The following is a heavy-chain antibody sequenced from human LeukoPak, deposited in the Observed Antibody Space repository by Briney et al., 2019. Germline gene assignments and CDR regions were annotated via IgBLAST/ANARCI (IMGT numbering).Heavy chain of an antibody. V-gene: IGHV1-2*02. CDR3: ARIPHDYDDY. J-gene: IGHJ4*02. Sequence: ASVNVSRKASGYTFTGYYMHWVRQAPGQGLEWMGWINPNSGGTNYAQKFQGRVTMTRDKSISTAYMELSRLRSDDTAVYYCARIPHDYDDYWGQGNLVTVSS. CDR1: GYTFTGYY. D-gene: IGHD4-17*01. CDR2: INPNSGGT.